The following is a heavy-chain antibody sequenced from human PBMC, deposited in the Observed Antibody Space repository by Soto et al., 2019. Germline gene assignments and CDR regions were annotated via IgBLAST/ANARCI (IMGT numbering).Heavy chain of an antibody. D-gene: IGHD2-15*01. V-gene: IGHV1-18*01. J-gene: IGHJ3*02. CDR3: ARSIVVVVAATSAFDI. CDR2: ISAYNGNT. CDR1: GYTFTSYG. Sequence: GASVKVSCKASGYTFTSYGISWVRQAPGQGLEWMGWISAYNGNTNYAQKLQGRVTMTTDTSTSTAYMELRSLRSDDTAVYYCARSIVVVVAATSAFDIWGQGTMVTVSS.